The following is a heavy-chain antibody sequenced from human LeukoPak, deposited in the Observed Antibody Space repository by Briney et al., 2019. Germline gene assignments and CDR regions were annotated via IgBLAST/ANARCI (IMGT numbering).Heavy chain of an antibody. J-gene: IGHJ4*02. V-gene: IGHV1-8*03. CDR3: ARDLDSSSWYPTGDY. CDR2: INPKSGNT. D-gene: IGHD6-13*01. Sequence: ASVKVSCKASGYTFTTLDINWVRQATGQGLEWMGWINPKSGNTGQAQKFQGRVTITRNTSINTVYMELSSLRAEDTAVYYCARDLDSSSWYPTGDYWGQGTLVTVSS. CDR1: GYTFTTLD.